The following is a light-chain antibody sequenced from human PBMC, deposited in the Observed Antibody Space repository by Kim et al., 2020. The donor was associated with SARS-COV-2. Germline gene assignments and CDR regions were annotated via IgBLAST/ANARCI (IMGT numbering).Light chain of an antibody. J-gene: IGLJ1*01. CDR2: EVT. CDR1: SSDVGGYNH. CDR3: NSYRRGGTYV. Sequence: QSALTQPPSVSGSPGQSVTISCTGTSSDVGGYNHVSWYQQPPGTAPKLMIYEVTNRPSGVPDRFSGSKSGNTASLTISGLQAEDEADYYCNSYRRGGTYVFGSGNKVTVL. V-gene: IGLV2-18*02.